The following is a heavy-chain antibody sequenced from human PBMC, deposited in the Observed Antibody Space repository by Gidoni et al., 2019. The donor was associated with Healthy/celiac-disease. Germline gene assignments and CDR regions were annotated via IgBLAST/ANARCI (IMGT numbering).Heavy chain of an antibody. D-gene: IGHD6-19*01. CDR1: GGSISSSY. CDR2: IYYSGST. V-gene: IGHV4-59*01. J-gene: IGHJ5*02. CDR3: ARAVAGSGWFDP. Sequence: QVQLQESGPGLVKPSETLSLTCTVSGGSISSSYWSWIRQPPGKGLEWIGYIYYSGSTNYNPAHKSRGTISVDTSKNQVALKLSSVTAADTAVYYCARAVAGSGWFDPWGQGTLVTFSS.